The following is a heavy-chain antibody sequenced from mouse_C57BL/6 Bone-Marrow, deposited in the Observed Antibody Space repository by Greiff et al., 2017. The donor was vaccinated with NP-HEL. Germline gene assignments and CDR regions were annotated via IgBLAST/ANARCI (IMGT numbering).Heavy chain of an antibody. V-gene: IGHV1-53*01. CDR3: AKEGYIDDGYFDY. Sequence: QVQLKQPGTELVKPGASVKLSCKASGYTFTSYWMHWVKQRPGQGLEWIGNINPSNGGTNYNEKFKSKATLTVDKSSSTAYMQLSSLTSEDSAVYYCAKEGYIDDGYFDYWGQGTTLTVSS. CDR2: INPSNGGT. D-gene: IGHD2-3*01. CDR1: GYTFTSYW. J-gene: IGHJ2*01.